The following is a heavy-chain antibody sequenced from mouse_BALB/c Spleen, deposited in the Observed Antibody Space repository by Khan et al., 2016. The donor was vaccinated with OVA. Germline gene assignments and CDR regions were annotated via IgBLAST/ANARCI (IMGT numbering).Heavy chain of an antibody. D-gene: IGHD1-1*01. Sequence: MQLEESGPELVKPGASVKVSCKASGYTFTSYVMHWVKQKPGQGLEWIGYINPYNDGTKYNEKFKGKATLTSDKSSTTAYMELSSLTSEDSAVYYCARYGSSPYYAMDYWGQGTSVTVSS. J-gene: IGHJ4*01. CDR3: ARYGSSPYYAMDY. V-gene: IGHV1S136*01. CDR2: INPYNDGT. CDR1: GYTFTSYV.